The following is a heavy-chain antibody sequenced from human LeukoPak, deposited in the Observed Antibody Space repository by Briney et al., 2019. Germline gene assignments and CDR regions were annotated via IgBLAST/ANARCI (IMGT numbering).Heavy chain of an antibody. J-gene: IGHJ5*02. CDR1: GYTFTGYY. CDR2: INPNSGGT. V-gene: IGHV1-2*02. Sequence: ASVKVSCKASGYTFTGYYMHWVRQAPGQGLEWMGWINPNSGGTNYAQKFQGRVTMTRDTSISTAYMELNRLRSDDTAVYYCARGGTYCSSTSCYDDWFDPWGQGTLVTVSS. CDR3: ARGGTYCSSTSCYDDWFDP. D-gene: IGHD2-2*01.